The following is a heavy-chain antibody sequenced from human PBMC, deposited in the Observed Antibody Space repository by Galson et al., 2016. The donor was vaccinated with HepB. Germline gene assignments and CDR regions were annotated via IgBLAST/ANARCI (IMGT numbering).Heavy chain of an antibody. V-gene: IGHV4-59*01. CDR2: IYYSGNT. CDR3: ARVARGPWLQLHLRSGGAFDM. Sequence: LRLSCATSGFTFTRYNMNWVRQAPGKGLEWIGYIYYSGNTNYDPSLKSRVTISIDTSNNQFSLKLSSVTAADTAVYFCARVARGPWLQLHLRSGGAFDMWGQGTMVTVSS. CDR1: GFTFTRYN. D-gene: IGHD5-18*01. J-gene: IGHJ3*02.